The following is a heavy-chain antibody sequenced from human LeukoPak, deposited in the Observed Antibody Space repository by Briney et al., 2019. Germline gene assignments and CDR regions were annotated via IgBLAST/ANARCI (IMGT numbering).Heavy chain of an antibody. J-gene: IGHJ4*02. Sequence: GRSLRLSCAGSGFIFNNYAMHGVRQPPGKGLEWVSGIRWNSGSIDYADSVKGRFTISRDNAKNSLYLQMNSLRVEDTAFYYCAKDNRRHYTSGPNPDSLHWGQGALVTVSS. D-gene: IGHD6-19*01. V-gene: IGHV3-9*01. CDR3: AKDNRRHYTSGPNPDSLH. CDR1: GFIFNNYA. CDR2: IRWNSGSI.